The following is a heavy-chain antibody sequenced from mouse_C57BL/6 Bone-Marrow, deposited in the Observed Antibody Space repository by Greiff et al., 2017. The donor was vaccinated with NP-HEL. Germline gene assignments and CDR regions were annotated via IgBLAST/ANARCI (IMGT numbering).Heavy chain of an antibody. CDR3: ARHTPAYYPYAMDY. Sequence: EVKLQESGGGLVQPGGSLKLSCAASGFTFSDYYMYWVRQTPEKRLEWVAYISNGGGSTYYPDTVKGRFTISRDNAKNTLYLQMSRLKSEDTAMYYCARHTPAYYPYAMDYWGQGTSVTVSS. J-gene: IGHJ4*01. D-gene: IGHD2-10*01. V-gene: IGHV5-12*01. CDR2: ISNGGGST. CDR1: GFTFSDYY.